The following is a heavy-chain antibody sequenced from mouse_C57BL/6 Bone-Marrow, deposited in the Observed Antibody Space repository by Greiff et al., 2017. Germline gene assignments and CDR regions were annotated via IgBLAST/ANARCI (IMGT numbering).Heavy chain of an antibody. Sequence: QVQLQQSGAELVRPGTSVTVSCKASGYAFTNYLIEWVKQRPGQGLEWIGVINPGSGGTNYNEKFKGKATLTADKSSSTAYMQLSSLTSEDSAVYFCARWGLLAWFAYWGQGTLVTVSA. CDR3: ARWGLLAWFAY. J-gene: IGHJ3*01. CDR2: INPGSGGT. D-gene: IGHD1-1*01. CDR1: GYAFTNYL. V-gene: IGHV1-54*01.